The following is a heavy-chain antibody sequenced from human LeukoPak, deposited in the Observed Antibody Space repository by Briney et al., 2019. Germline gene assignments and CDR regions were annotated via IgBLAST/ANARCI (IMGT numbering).Heavy chain of an antibody. CDR2: ISGSGAYT. J-gene: IGHJ1*01. CDR1: GYTFSSYA. V-gene: IGHV3-23*01. CDR3: AKYFASGSYYKLPH. Sequence: GGSLRLSCAASGYTFSSYAMSWVRQAPGKGLEWVSTISGSGAYTYYADSVKGRFTISRDNSKNTLYLQMNSLRAEDTAVYYCAKYFASGSYYKLPHWGQGTLVTVSS. D-gene: IGHD3-10*01.